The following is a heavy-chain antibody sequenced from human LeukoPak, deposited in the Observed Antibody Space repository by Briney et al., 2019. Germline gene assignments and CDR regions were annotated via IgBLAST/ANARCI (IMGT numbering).Heavy chain of an antibody. CDR2: ISSSSIYI. CDR3: AREREYNYGHMLGY. V-gene: IGHV3-21*01. Sequence: PGESLRLSCAASGFTLSSYSMNWVRQAPGKGLEWVSSISSSSIYIYYADSVKGRFTISRDNAKNSLYLQMNSLRAEDTAVYYCAREREYNYGHMLGYWGQGTLVTVSS. J-gene: IGHJ4*02. D-gene: IGHD5-18*01. CDR1: GFTLSSYS.